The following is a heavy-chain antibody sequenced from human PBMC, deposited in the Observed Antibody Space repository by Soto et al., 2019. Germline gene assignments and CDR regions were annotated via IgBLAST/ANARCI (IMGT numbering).Heavy chain of an antibody. CDR3: ARAANSGHYDY. Sequence: QVQLVQSGAEVKKPGSSVKVSCKASGGTFSSYTISWVRQAPGQGLEWMGRIIPILGIANYAQKFQGRVTITADKSTSTASMELSSLRSEDTAVYYCARAANSGHYDYWGQGTLVTVSS. D-gene: IGHD5-12*01. J-gene: IGHJ4*02. V-gene: IGHV1-69*02. CDR1: GGTFSSYT. CDR2: IIPILGIA.